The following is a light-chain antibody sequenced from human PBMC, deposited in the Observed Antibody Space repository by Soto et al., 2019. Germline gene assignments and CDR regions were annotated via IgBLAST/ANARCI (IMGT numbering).Light chain of an antibody. CDR2: LGS. CDR1: QSLLHSNGYYC. J-gene: IGKJ4*01. V-gene: IGKV2-28*01. CDR3: MQALQTPVT. Sequence: DIVMTQSPLSLPVTPGEPASISCRSSQSLLHSNGYYCLDWYLQKPGQSPQLLIYLGSNRASGVPDRFSGSGSGTDFTLKISRVEAEDVGVYYCMQALQTPVTFGGGTKVGIK.